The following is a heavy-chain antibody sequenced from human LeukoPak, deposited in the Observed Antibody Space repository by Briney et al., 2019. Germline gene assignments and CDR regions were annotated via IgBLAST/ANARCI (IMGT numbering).Heavy chain of an antibody. J-gene: IGHJ4*02. CDR1: GFTFSNYA. CDR2: ITYSGDNT. V-gene: IGHV3-23*01. D-gene: IGHD2-2*01. CDR3: AKDKLPTAMFSYVY. Sequence: GGSLRLSCAATGFTFSNYAISWVRQAPGKGLEWVSGITYSGDNTYYAGSVKGRFTISRDNSRNTLFLQMDSLRAEDTAVYYCAKDKLPTAMFSYVYWGQGTLVTVSS.